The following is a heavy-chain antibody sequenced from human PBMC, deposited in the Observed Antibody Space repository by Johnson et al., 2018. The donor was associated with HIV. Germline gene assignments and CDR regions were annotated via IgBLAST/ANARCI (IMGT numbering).Heavy chain of an antibody. CDR1: GFTFDDYA. J-gene: IGHJ3*01. V-gene: IGHV3-20*04. D-gene: IGHD1-7*01. CDR3: AREPELELQFSHAFDF. Sequence: EQLVESGGGVERPGGSLRLSCAASGFTFDDYAMSWVRQAPGKGLEWVSGINWNGARTGYADSVKGRFTISRDNAKNSLYLHMNSLRAEDTALYYCAREPELELQFSHAFDFWGQGTMVSVS. CDR2: INWNGART.